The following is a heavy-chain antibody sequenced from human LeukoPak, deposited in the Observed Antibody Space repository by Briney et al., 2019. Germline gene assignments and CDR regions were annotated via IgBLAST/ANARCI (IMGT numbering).Heavy chain of an antibody. J-gene: IGHJ4*02. CDR2: ISYDGSNK. CDR3: ARFQYSGSYLDY. Sequence: GRSLRLSCAASGFTFSSYGMHWVRQAPGKGLEWVAVISYDGSNKYYADSVKGRFTISRDNSKNTLYLQMNSLRAEDTAVYYCARFQYSGSYLDYWGQGTLVTVSS. V-gene: IGHV3-30*03. D-gene: IGHD1-26*01. CDR1: GFTFSSYG.